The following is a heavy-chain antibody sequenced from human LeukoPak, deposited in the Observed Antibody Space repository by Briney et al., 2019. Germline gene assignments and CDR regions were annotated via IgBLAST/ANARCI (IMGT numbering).Heavy chain of an antibody. CDR3: AREIVVRGVIGAFDI. D-gene: IGHD3-10*02. J-gene: IGHJ3*02. CDR2: IYCSGST. Sequence: SETLSLTCTVSGGSISSYYWSWIRQPPGKGLEWIGYIYCSGSTNYNPSLKSRVTISVDTSKNQFSLKLSSVTAADTAVYYCAREIVVRGVIGAFDIWGQGTMVTVSS. CDR1: GGSISSYY. V-gene: IGHV4-59*01.